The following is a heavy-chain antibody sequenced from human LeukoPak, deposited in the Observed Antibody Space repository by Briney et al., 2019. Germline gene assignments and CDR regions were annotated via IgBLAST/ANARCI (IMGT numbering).Heavy chain of an antibody. D-gene: IGHD3-16*01. CDR3: AADLRGMGYFDY. CDR1: GFTFTSSA. Sequence: APVKVSCKASGFTFTSSAVQWVRQARVQRLEWIGWIVVGSGNTNYAQKFQERVTITRDMSTSTAYMELSSLRSEDTAVYYCAADLRGMGYFDYWGQGTLVTVSS. CDR2: IVVGSGNT. V-gene: IGHV1-58*01. J-gene: IGHJ4*02.